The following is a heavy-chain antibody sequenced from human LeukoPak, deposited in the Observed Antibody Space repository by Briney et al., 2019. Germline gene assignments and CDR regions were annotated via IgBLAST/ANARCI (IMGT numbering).Heavy chain of an antibody. V-gene: IGHV3-48*04. D-gene: IGHD1-26*01. Sequence: GGSLRLSCAASGFTFSIYSLNWVRQAPGKGLEWVSYIGRSGDRTTHYADSVKGRFTISRDNAKNSLYLQMNSLRAEDTAVYYCAREGSFLDAFDMWGQGTMVTVSS. CDR2: IGRSGDRTT. CDR1: GFTFSIYS. CDR3: AREGSFLDAFDM. J-gene: IGHJ3*02.